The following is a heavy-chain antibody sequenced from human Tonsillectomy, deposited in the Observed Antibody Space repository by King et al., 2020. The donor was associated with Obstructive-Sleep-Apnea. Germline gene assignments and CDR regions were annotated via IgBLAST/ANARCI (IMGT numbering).Heavy chain of an antibody. Sequence: QLVQSGGGLVRPGRSLRLSCAASGFTFDDYAMHWVRQAPGKGLEWVSGISWNSGSIGYADSVKGRFTISRDNAKNSLYLQMNSLRVEDTALYYCAKDIYDTTHRNPYYYYYGMDVWGQGTTVTVSS. D-gene: IGHD2/OR15-2a*01. J-gene: IGHJ6*02. V-gene: IGHV3-9*01. CDR1: GFTFDDYA. CDR3: AKDIYDTTHRNPYYYYYGMDV. CDR2: ISWNSGSI.